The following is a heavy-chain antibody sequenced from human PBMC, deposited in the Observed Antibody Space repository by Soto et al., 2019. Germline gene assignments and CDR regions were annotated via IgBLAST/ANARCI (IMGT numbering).Heavy chain of an antibody. J-gene: IGHJ5*02. CDR2: IHYTGNT. Sequence: SETLSLTCTVSGGSISNRDYFWGWVRQPPGKGLECVGYIHYTGNTYYDPPLRGRLTISLDTAKNQCSLNLMSLTAADTAVYFCVRTPLMCYDNYAYPNWFDPWGQGTLVTVSS. V-gene: IGHV4-30-4*02. CDR1: GGSISNRDYF. D-gene: IGHD3-16*01. CDR3: VRTPLMCYDNYAYPNWFDP.